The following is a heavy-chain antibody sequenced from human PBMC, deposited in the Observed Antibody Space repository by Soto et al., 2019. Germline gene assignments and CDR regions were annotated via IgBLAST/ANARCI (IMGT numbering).Heavy chain of an antibody. Sequence: VQLVESGGGLVQPGGSLRLSCAASGFTVSSNYMSWVRQAPGKGLEWVSVIYSGGSTYYADSVKGRFTISRHNSKNTLYLQMNSLRAEDTAVYYCARVIGYCSGGSCYFDYFDYWGQGTLVTVSS. J-gene: IGHJ4*02. V-gene: IGHV3-53*04. CDR2: IYSGGST. CDR3: ARVIGYCSGGSCYFDYFDY. CDR1: GFTVSSNY. D-gene: IGHD2-15*01.